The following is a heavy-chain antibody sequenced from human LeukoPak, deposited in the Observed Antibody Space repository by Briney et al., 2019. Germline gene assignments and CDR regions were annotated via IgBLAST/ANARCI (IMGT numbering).Heavy chain of an antibody. Sequence: GESLKISCKAPGYIFTNHWIGWVRQMPGKGLEWMVVIYPGDYDTRYGPSFQGQVTISADKSISTTYLHWSSLKASDTAVYYCARPLRYSSGWPPVGYWGQGTLVSVSA. J-gene: IGHJ4*02. CDR1: GYIFTNHW. D-gene: IGHD6-19*01. CDR3: ARPLRYSSGWPPVGY. V-gene: IGHV5-51*01. CDR2: IYPGDYDT.